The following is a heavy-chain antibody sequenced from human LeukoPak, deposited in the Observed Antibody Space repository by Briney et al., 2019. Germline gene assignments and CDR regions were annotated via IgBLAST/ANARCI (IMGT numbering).Heavy chain of an antibody. D-gene: IGHD1-26*01. Sequence: QPGGSLRLSCTTSGFTFGDYIMIWFRQAPGKGLEAPGEGLEWVSTISASGHATYYPDSVRGRFTISRDNSKSTLHLQMDSLRAEDSALYYCAKWPEGATPKFHHWGQGTLVTVSS. J-gene: IGHJ4*02. V-gene: IGHV3-23*01. CDR3: AKWPEGATPKFHH. CDR1: GFTFGDYI. CDR2: ISASGHAT.